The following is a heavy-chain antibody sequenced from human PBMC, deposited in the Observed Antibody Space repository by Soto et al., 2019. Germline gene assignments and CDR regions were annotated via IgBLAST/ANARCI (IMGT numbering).Heavy chain of an antibody. CDR3: ARMAPCGYSYGSDLHD. D-gene: IGHD5-18*01. J-gene: IGHJ1*01. CDR2: ISNSGSFI. V-gene: IGHV3-21*01. Sequence: EVQLVESGGGLVKPGGSLKLSCASSGFICSAYSMTWVRQAPGKGLEWVSSISNSGSFIYYAESLKDRFTISRDESKSSLYLKINSLRGEDTAVYYCARMAPCGYSYGSDLHDCGQGILVTVTS. CDR1: GFICSAYS.